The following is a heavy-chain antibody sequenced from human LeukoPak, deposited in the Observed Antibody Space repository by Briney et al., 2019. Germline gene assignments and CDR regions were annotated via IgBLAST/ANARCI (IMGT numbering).Heavy chain of an antibody. V-gene: IGHV4-34*01. CDR1: GGSFSGYY. D-gene: IGHD5-24*01. CDR2: INHSGST. CDR3: ARTRDGYNYGFDY. Sequence: SETLSLTCAVYGGSFSGYYWSWIRQPPGKGLEWIGEINHSGSTNYNPSLKSRVTISVDTSKNQFSLKLSSVTAADTAVYYCARTRDGYNYGFDYWGQGNPGHRLL. J-gene: IGHJ4*02.